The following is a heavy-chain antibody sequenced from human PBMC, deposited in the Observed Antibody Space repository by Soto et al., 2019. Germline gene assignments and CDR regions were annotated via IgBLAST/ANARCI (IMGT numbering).Heavy chain of an antibody. Sequence: SETLSLTCTVSSGPISSYNWNWVRQPPGKGLEWIGFINYSVSTHYNPSLKSRVTISLDTSKNQFSLKLNSVTAADTAVYYCAREHYYALDYWGPGTLVTVSS. D-gene: IGHD3-10*01. J-gene: IGHJ4*02. CDR3: AREHYYALDY. V-gene: IGHV4-59*01. CDR1: SGPISSYN. CDR2: INYSVST.